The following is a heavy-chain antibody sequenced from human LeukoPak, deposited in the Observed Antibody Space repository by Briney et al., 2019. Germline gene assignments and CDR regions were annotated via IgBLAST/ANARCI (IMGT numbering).Heavy chain of an antibody. CDR2: IYYSGST. D-gene: IGHD6-13*01. CDR1: GGSISSGGYY. J-gene: IGHJ5*02. CDR3: ARDGSIAAAGTEGWFDP. Sequence: PSQTLSLTCTVSGGSISSGGYYWSWIHQHPGKGLEWIGYIYYSGSTYYNPSLKSRVTISVDTSKNQFSLKLSSVTAADTAVYYCARDGSIAAAGTEGWFDPWGQGTLVTVSS. V-gene: IGHV4-31*03.